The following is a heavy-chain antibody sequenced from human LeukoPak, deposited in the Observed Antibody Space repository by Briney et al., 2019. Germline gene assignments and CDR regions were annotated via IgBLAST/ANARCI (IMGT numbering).Heavy chain of an antibody. CDR1: GFTFSSYG. Sequence: GGSLRLYCAASGFTFSSYGMHWVRQAPGKGLEWVAFIRYDGSNKYYADSVKGRFTISRDNSKNTLYLQMNSLRAEDTAVYYCAKEGDYYGSGSYLCYYYYMDVWGKGTTVTVSS. V-gene: IGHV3-30*02. J-gene: IGHJ6*03. CDR2: IRYDGSNK. D-gene: IGHD3-10*01. CDR3: AKEGDYYGSGSYLCYYYYMDV.